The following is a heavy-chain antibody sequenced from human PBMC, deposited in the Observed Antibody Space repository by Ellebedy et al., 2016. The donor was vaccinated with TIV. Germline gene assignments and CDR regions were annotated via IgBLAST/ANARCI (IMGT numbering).Heavy chain of an antibody. CDR3: AKDADVGALGWY. J-gene: IGHJ4*02. Sequence: GGSLRLXXAASGFTFSSYGMHWVRQAPGKGLEWVAVISYDGSNKYYADSVKGRFTISRDNSKNTLYLQMNSLRAEDTAVYYCAKDADVGALGWYWGQGTLVTVSS. D-gene: IGHD1-26*01. CDR2: ISYDGSNK. V-gene: IGHV3-30*18. CDR1: GFTFSSYG.